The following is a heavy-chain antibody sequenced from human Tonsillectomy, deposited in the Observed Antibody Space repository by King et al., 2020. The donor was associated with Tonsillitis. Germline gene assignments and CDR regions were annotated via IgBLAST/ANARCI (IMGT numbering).Heavy chain of an antibody. V-gene: IGHV1-69*14. CDR1: GGTLSSHA. D-gene: IGHD3-22*01. Sequence: QLVQSGAEVKKPGASVKVSCKDSGGTLSSHAIVCVRQAPGNGRVRMGRILPIYGTGNYAQKFQGRVTITADKPTSTAYMELSRLRSEDTAVYYCARGLYDSSGFTLGYWGQGTLVTVSS. J-gene: IGHJ4*02. CDR2: ILPIYGTG. CDR3: ARGLYDSSGFTLGY.